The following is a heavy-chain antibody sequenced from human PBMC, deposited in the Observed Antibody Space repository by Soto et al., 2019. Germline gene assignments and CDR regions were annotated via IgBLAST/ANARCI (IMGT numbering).Heavy chain of an antibody. J-gene: IGHJ4*02. CDR3: AKTPSIYLGATPFDY. CDR2: ISGSGGST. Sequence: EVQLLESGGGLVQPGGSVRLSCAASGFTFSSYAMSWVRQAPGKGLEWVSAISGSGGSTYYADSVKGRFTISRDNSKNTLYLQMNSLRAEDTAVYYCAKTPSIYLGATPFDYWGQATLVTVSS. CDR1: GFTFSSYA. V-gene: IGHV3-23*01. D-gene: IGHD2-15*01.